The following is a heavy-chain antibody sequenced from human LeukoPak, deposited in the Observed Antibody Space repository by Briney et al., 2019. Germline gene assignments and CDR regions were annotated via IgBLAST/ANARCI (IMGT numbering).Heavy chain of an antibody. CDR3: SLITMVRGVINFDY. Sequence: PGGSLRLSCTASGFTFGDYAMSWVRQAPGKGPEWVGFIRSKAYGGTTEYAASVKGKFTISRDDSKSIAYLQMNSLKTEDTAVYYCSLITMVRGVINFDYWGQGTLVTVSS. CDR1: GFTFGDYA. CDR2: IRSKAYGGTT. J-gene: IGHJ4*02. D-gene: IGHD3-10*01. V-gene: IGHV3-49*04.